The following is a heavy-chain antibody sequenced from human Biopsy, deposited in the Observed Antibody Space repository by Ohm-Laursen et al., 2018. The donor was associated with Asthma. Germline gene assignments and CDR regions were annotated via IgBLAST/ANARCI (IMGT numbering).Heavy chain of an antibody. CDR1: GFTFSSYS. D-gene: IGHD1-26*01. J-gene: IGHJ4*02. CDR3: AKGEWELLEANFDY. Sequence: SLRLSCTAFGFTFSSYSMNWVRQAPGKGLEWVSSISSSSSYIYYADSVKGRFTISRDNAKNSLYLQMNSLRAEDTALYYCAKGEWELLEANFDYWGQGTLVTVSS. V-gene: IGHV3-21*04. CDR2: ISSSSSYI.